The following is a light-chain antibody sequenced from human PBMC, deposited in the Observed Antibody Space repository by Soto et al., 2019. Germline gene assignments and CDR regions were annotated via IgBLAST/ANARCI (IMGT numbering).Light chain of an antibody. J-gene: IGKJ2*01. V-gene: IGKV3-20*01. CDR3: QHYGRSPPYT. CDR1: QSVSSSY. Sequence: EIVLTQSPGTLSLSQGERATLSCRASQSVSSSYLSWFQQRPGQAPRLLIYGACSRATDVPDRFSGSGSGTDLTLTMSRLEPEDVAVYHCQHYGRSPPYTFGQGTKLEIK. CDR2: GAC.